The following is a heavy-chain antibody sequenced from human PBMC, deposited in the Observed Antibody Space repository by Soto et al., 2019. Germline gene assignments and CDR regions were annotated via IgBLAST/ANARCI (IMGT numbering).Heavy chain of an antibody. D-gene: IGHD6-19*01. Sequence: GGSLRLSCAASGFTFSSYAMHWVRQAPGKGLEYVSAISSNGGSTYYANSVKGRFTISRDNSKNTLYLQMGSLRAEDMAVYYCARVGAVAGTRLFGAFDIWGQGTMVTVSS. CDR2: ISSNGGST. CDR1: GFTFSSYA. V-gene: IGHV3-64*01. CDR3: ARVGAVAGTRLFGAFDI. J-gene: IGHJ3*02.